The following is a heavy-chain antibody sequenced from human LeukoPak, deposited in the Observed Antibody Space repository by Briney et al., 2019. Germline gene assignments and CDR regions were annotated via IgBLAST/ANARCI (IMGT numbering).Heavy chain of an antibody. CDR3: ARETPGAYGDYFIDY. D-gene: IGHD4-17*01. Sequence: ASVKVSCKASGGTFISYAISWVRQAPGQGLEWMGIINPSGGSTSYAQKFQGRVTMTRNTSTSTVYMELSSLRSEDTAVYYCARETPGAYGDYFIDYWGQGTLVTVSS. J-gene: IGHJ4*02. CDR2: INPSGGST. CDR1: GGTFISYA. V-gene: IGHV1-46*01.